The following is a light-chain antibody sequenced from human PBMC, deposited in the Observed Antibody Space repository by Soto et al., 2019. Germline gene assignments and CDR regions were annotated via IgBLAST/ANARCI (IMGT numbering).Light chain of an antibody. CDR3: GSFTTTTTYV. CDR1: SSDVGGGDNY. J-gene: IGLJ1*01. V-gene: IGLV2-14*01. CDR2: DVS. Sequence: QSALTQPASVSGSPGQSIAISCTGTSSDVGGGDNYVSWYQQHPGKAPKLIIYDVSNRPSGVSNRFSGSKSGPTASLNIDGLLAGDKADYYCGSFTTTTTYVFGTGSKVPVL.